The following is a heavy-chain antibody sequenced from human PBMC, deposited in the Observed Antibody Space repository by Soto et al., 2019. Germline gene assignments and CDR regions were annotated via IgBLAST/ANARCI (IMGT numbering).Heavy chain of an antibody. CDR1: GFTFSSYG. J-gene: IGHJ3*02. CDR2: ISSNGGST. CDR3: ARVGSGGYQGAFDI. D-gene: IGHD6-19*01. Sequence: GGSLRLSCAASGFTFSSYGMHGVRQAPGKGLEYVSAISSNGGSTYYANSVKGRFTISRDNSKNTLYLQMGSLRAEDMAVYYCARVGSGGYQGAFDIWGQGTMVTVSS. V-gene: IGHV3-64*01.